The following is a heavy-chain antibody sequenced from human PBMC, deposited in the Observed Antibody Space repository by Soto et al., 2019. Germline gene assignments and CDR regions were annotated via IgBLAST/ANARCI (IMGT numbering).Heavy chain of an antibody. CDR1: GGSISSGGYY. Sequence: SETLSLTCTVSGGSISSGGYYWSWIRQHPGKGLEWIGYIYYSGSTYYNPSLKNRVTISVDTSKNQFSLKLSSVTAADTAVYYCARVRDDCSGGSCFSKTSWYYYYMDVWGKGTTVTVSS. CDR3: ARVRDDCSGGSCFSKTSWYYYYMDV. J-gene: IGHJ6*03. V-gene: IGHV4-31*03. D-gene: IGHD2-15*01. CDR2: IYYSGST.